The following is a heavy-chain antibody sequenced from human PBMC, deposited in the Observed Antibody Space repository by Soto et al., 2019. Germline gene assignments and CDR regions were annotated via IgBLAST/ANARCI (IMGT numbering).Heavy chain of an antibody. D-gene: IGHD3-22*01. V-gene: IGHV4-4*03. CDR3: ARRRRQITMIPYDY. CDR1: GGSISRSNW. CDR2: IYQSGST. J-gene: IGHJ4*02. Sequence: PETLSLTCALSGGSISRSNWWTWVRQPPGKGLKWIGEIYQSGSTNYNPTLKSRVTISVDKSKNQFSLKLSSVTAADTAVYYCARRRRQITMIPYDYWGQGTLVTVSS.